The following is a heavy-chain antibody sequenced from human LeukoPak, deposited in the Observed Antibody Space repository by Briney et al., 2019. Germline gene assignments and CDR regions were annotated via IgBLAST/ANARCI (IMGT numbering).Heavy chain of an antibody. D-gene: IGHD3-22*01. Sequence: ASVKVSCKASGGSFNNYAITWVRQAPGQGLEWMGGIIPIFGSPNYAQKFQGRVTITADKSTSTAYMDLSSLGSEDTAVYYCATSYYDSSAYYPNPEWGQGTLVTVSS. CDR1: GGSFNNYA. CDR3: ATSYYDSSAYYPNPE. V-gene: IGHV1-69*06. CDR2: IIPIFGSP. J-gene: IGHJ4*02.